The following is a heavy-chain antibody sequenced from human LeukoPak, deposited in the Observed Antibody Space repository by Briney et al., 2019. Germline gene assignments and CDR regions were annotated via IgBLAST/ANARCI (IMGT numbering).Heavy chain of an antibody. CDR3: ARVTAYSNDAFDI. Sequence: PSETLSLTCTVSGGSISSGGYYWSWIRQHPGKGLKWIGYIYYSGSTYYNPSLKSRVTISVDTSKNQFSLKLNSVTAADTAVYYCARVTAYSNDAFDIWGQGTMVTVSS. D-gene: IGHD4-11*01. CDR2: IYYSGST. J-gene: IGHJ3*02. CDR1: GGSISSGGYY. V-gene: IGHV4-31*03.